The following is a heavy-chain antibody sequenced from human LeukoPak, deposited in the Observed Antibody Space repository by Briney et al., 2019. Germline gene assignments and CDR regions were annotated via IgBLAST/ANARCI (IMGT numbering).Heavy chain of an antibody. CDR2: INHSGST. CDR3: ARDHGGFGSSWYYYYGMDV. Sequence: SETLSLTCAVYGGSFSGYYWSWIRQPPGKGLEWIGEINHSGSTNYNPSLKSRVTISVDTSKNQFSLKLSSVTAADTAVYYCARDHGGFGSSWYYYYGMDVWGQGTTVTVSS. CDR1: GGSFSGYY. J-gene: IGHJ6*02. D-gene: IGHD6-13*01. V-gene: IGHV4-34*01.